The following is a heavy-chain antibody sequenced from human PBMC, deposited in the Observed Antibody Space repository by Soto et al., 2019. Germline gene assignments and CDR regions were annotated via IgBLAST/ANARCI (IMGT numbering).Heavy chain of an antibody. CDR1: GFTLSSYA. D-gene: IGHD3-3*01. J-gene: IGHJ4*02. Sequence: GGSLRLSCAASGFTLSSYAMSWVRQAPGKGLEWVSAISGSGGSTYYADSVKGRFTISRDNSKNTLYLQMNSLRAEDTAVYYCAKARYLLRFLEWLFDWGQGTLVTVSS. CDR2: ISGSGGST. V-gene: IGHV3-23*01. CDR3: AKARYLLRFLEWLFD.